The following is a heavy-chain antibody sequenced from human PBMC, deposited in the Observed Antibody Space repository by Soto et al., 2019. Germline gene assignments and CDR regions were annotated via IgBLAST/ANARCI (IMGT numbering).Heavy chain of an antibody. D-gene: IGHD1-1*01. J-gene: IGHJ4*02. V-gene: IGHV3-66*01. CDR3: ARDGAYNWV. Sequence: EVQLVESGGGLVQPGGSLRLSCAASGFTVSNNYMRWVRQAPGKGLEWVSLIYSGGATYYADSVKGRFTISRDNSKNTLYLHMNSLRAEDTAVYSCARDGAYNWVGGQGILVTVSS. CDR2: IYSGGAT. CDR1: GFTVSNNY.